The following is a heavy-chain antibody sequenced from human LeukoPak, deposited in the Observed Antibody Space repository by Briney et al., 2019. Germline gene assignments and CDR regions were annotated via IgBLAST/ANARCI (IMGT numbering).Heavy chain of an antibody. CDR1: GFTFSGYW. J-gene: IGHJ6*02. Sequence: GGSLRLSCAASGFTFSGYWMHWVRQAPGKGLVWVSIINTDGSTTRYADSVKGRFTISRNNAKNTLYLQINSPRVEDTAVYFCARDTSRTMDVWGQGTTVTV. D-gene: IGHD2/OR15-2a*01. CDR2: INTDGSTT. V-gene: IGHV3-74*01. CDR3: ARDTSRTMDV.